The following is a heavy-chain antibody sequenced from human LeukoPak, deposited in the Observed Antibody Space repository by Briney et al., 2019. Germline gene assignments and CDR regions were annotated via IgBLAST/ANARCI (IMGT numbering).Heavy chain of an antibody. V-gene: IGHV4-4*07. J-gene: IGHJ6*02. CDR3: ARDHYYDSSGYEYYYGMDV. CDR2: IYTSGST. Sequence: SETLSLTCAVYGGSFSGYYWSWIRQPAGKGLEWIGRIYTSGSTNYNPSLKSRVTMSVDTSKNQFSLKLSSVTAADTAVYYCARDHYYDSSGYEYYYGMDVWGQGTTVTVSS. CDR1: GGSFSGYY. D-gene: IGHD3-22*01.